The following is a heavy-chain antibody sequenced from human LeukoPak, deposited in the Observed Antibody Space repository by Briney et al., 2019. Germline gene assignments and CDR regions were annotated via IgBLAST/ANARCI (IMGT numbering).Heavy chain of an antibody. CDR1: GYSISSGYY. CDR3: ARREQRLTPLDY. CDR2: IYHSGST. Sequence: SETLSLTCAVSGYSISSGYYWGWIRQPPGKGLEWIGSIYHSGSTYYNPSLKSRVTISVDTSKNQFSLKLSSVTAADTAVYYCARREQRLTPLDYWGQGTLVTVSS. J-gene: IGHJ4*02. V-gene: IGHV4-38-2*01. D-gene: IGHD6-25*01.